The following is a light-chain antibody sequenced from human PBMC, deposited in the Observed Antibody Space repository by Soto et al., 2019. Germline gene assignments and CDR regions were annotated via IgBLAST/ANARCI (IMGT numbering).Light chain of an antibody. CDR2: KAS. J-gene: IGKJ1*01. V-gene: IGKV1-5*03. Sequence: DIQMTQSPSTLSASVGDRVTITCRASQSISSWLAWYQQKPGKAPKLLIYKASSLEGGVPSRFSGSGSGTEFTLTISSLQPDDFATYYCQQYHSYSQTFGQGTKVEIK. CDR1: QSISSW. CDR3: QQYHSYSQT.